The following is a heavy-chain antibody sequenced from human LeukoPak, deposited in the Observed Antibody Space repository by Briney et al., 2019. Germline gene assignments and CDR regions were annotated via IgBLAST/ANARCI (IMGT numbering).Heavy chain of an antibody. CDR2: IIPIFGTA. CDR3: ARDSGPQYAFDI. CDR1: GDTFSSYA. D-gene: IGHD3-10*01. Sequence: ASVKVSCKASGDTFSSYAISWVRQAPGQGLEWMGGIIPIFGTANYAQKFQGRVTITADESTSTAYMELSSLRSEDTAVYYCARDSGPQYAFDIWGQGTMVTVSS. V-gene: IGHV1-69*13. J-gene: IGHJ3*02.